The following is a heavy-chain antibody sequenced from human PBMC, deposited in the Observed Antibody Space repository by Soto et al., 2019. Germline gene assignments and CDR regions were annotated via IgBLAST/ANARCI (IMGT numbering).Heavy chain of an antibody. D-gene: IGHD5-18*01. Sequence: SVKVSCKASGGTFSSYAISWVRQAPGQGLEWMGGIIPIFGTANYAQKFQGRVTITADKSTSTAYMELSSLRSEDTAVYYCARDHNTAMVTGHYYYYGMDVWGQGTTVTVSS. V-gene: IGHV1-69*06. CDR2: IIPIFGTA. CDR1: GGTFSSYA. CDR3: ARDHNTAMVTGHYYYYGMDV. J-gene: IGHJ6*02.